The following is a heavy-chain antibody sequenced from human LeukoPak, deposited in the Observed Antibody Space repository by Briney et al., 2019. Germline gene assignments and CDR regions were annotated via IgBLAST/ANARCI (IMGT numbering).Heavy chain of an antibody. D-gene: IGHD3-3*01. Sequence: PGGSLRLSCAASGSTFSSYSMNWVRQAPGKGLEWVSSISSSSSYIYYANSVKGRFTISRDNAKNSLYLQMNSLRAEDTAVYYCARDRSGGSRYYDFWSGYYSFDYWGQGTLVTVSS. CDR3: ARDRSGGSRYYDFWSGYYSFDY. CDR1: GSTFSSYS. CDR2: ISSSSSYI. V-gene: IGHV3-21*01. J-gene: IGHJ4*02.